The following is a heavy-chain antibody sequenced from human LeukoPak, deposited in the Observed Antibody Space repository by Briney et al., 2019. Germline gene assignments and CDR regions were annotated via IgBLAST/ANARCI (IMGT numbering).Heavy chain of an antibody. D-gene: IGHD3-3*01. Sequence: ATVKISCKASGYTFTDYYMHWVQQAPGKGLEWMGRVDPEDGETIYAEKFQGRVTITADTSTDTAYMEMTSLTSEDTAVYYCATIVWSGYYRVDYWGQGTLVTVSS. CDR3: ATIVWSGYYRVDY. CDR2: VDPEDGET. J-gene: IGHJ4*02. V-gene: IGHV1-69-2*01. CDR1: GYTFTDYY.